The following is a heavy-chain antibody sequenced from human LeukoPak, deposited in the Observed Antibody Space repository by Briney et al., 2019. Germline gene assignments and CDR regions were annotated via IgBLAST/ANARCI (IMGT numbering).Heavy chain of an antibody. CDR1: GFTFSSHA. V-gene: IGHV3-23*01. CDR3: AKAAVGATMRQFDY. D-gene: IGHD1-26*01. Sequence: PGGSLRLSCAASGFTFSSHAMSWVRQAPGKGLEWVSTITGNGGSTYYADSVKGRFTISRDNSKNTLYLQMNTLRAEDTAVYYCAKAAVGATMRQFDYWGQGTLVTVSS. J-gene: IGHJ4*02. CDR2: ITGNGGST.